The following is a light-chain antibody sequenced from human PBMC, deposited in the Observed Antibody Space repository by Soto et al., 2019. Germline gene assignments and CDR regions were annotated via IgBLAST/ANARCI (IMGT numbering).Light chain of an antibody. CDR3: SSYTSSGTLSV. V-gene: IGLV2-14*01. CDR1: TNDVVGYKR. Sequence: QSVLTQPASVSESPVQSVTISCPGSTNDVVGYKRVSRCQQHPGKAPKLMIFDVSDRPSGASNRFSGSKSGNTASLTISGLQPEDEADYYCSSYTSSGTLSVFGTGTKVTV. CDR2: DVS. J-gene: IGLJ1*01.